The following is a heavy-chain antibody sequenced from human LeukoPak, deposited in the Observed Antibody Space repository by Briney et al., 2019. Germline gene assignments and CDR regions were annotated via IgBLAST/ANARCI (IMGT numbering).Heavy chain of an antibody. D-gene: IGHD5-18*01. CDR1: GFVFSDHY. J-gene: IGHJ6*03. CDR2: ISTSGSTI. CDR3: ARVWKQQAQGYYWYYMDV. V-gene: IGHV3-11*01. Sequence: PGGSLRLSCAASGFVFSDHYMSWIRQAPGEGLEWVSYISTSGSTIYYAVSVRGRFTISRDNGKSSVFLQIDSARVEDTAVYFCARVWKQQAQGYYWYYMDVWGKGTTVTVSS.